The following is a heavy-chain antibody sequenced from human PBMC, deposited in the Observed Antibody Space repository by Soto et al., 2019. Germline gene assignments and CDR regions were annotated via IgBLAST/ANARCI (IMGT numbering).Heavy chain of an antibody. Sequence: SETLSLTCTVSGGSISSSSYYWGWIHQPPGKGLEWIGRIYHSGSTYYNPSLKSRVTISVDTSKNQFSLKLSSVTAADTAVYYCARKVRTGTTHLAFDIWGQGTMVTVSS. J-gene: IGHJ3*02. CDR3: ARKVRTGTTHLAFDI. CDR2: IYHSGST. V-gene: IGHV4-39*07. D-gene: IGHD1-7*01. CDR1: GGSISSSSYY.